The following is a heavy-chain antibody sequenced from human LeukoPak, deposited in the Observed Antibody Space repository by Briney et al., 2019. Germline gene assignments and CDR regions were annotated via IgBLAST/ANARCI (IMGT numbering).Heavy chain of an antibody. CDR2: ISGSGGST. CDR1: GFTFSRYA. CDR3: YIPYYDTSAYNGY. J-gene: IGHJ4*02. Sequence: AGGSLRLSCAPSGFTFSRYAMTWVPHAPGEGLEWGSDISGSGGSTYYADSVKSRFTISRDNSKNTLYLQMISLRAEDTAVYYCYIPYYDTSAYNGYWGQGTLVTVSS. D-gene: IGHD3-22*01. V-gene: IGHV3-23*01.